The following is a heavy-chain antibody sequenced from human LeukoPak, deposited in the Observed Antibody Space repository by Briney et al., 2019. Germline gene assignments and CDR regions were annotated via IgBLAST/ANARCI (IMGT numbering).Heavy chain of an antibody. CDR1: VGTFSSYA. CDR2: IIPIFGTA. J-gene: IGHJ6*03. V-gene: IGHV1-69*05. Sequence: SVKVSCKASVGTFSSYAISWVRQAPGQGLEWMGGIIPIFGTANYAQKFQGRVTITTDESTSTAYMELSRLRSEDTAVYYCARAYFYYYYMDVWGKGTTVTVSS. CDR3: ARAYFYYYYMDV.